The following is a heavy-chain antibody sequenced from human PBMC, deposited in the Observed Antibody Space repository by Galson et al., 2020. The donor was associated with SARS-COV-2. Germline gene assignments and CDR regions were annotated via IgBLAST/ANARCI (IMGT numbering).Heavy chain of an antibody. CDR3: ARGYDEDFWSGYYPFDY. J-gene: IGHJ4*02. CDR2: IYHSGST. CDR1: GGSISSSNW. V-gene: IGHV4-4*02. Sequence: SQTLSLTCAVSGGSISSSNWWSWVRQPPGKGLEWIGEIYHSGSTNYNPSLKSQVTISVDTSKNQFSLKLSSVTAADTAVYYCARGYDEDFWSGYYPFDYWGQGTLVTVSS. D-gene: IGHD3-3*01.